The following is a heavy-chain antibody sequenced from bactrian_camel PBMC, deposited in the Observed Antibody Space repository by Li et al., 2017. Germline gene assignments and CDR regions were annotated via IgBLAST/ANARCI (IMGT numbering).Heavy chain of an antibody. CDR1: RYTASSYC. D-gene: IGHD1*01. Sequence: DVQLVESGGGSVQPGGSLRLSCVASRYTASSYCMGWFRQAPGKEREGVAVIDSAGRTTHADSVKGRFTISQDNTKNTNTVYLQMNSLKSEDTAVYYCAADSYGAWCGLAGQGTQVTVS. CDR2: IDSAGRT. V-gene: IGHV3S10*01. J-gene: IGHJ4*01.